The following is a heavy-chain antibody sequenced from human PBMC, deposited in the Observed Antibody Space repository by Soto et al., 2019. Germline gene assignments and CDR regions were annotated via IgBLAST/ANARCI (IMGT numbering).Heavy chain of an antibody. Sequence: ASVKVSCKASGYTFTGYYMHWVRQAPGQGLEWMGWINPNSGGTNYAQKFQGWVTMTRDTSISTAYMELSRLRSDDTAVYYCARDRGPKLTLLYYFDYWGQGTLVTVSS. D-gene: IGHD3-10*01. CDR2: INPNSGGT. CDR3: ARDRGPKLTLLYYFDY. CDR1: GYTFTGYY. V-gene: IGHV1-2*04. J-gene: IGHJ4*02.